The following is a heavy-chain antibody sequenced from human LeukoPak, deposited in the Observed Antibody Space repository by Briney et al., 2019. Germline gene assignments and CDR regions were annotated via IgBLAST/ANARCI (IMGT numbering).Heavy chain of an antibody. D-gene: IGHD5-12*01. CDR1: GGSISSYY. J-gene: IGHJ4*02. V-gene: IGHV4-59*01. CDR2: IYYSGST. Sequence: SETLSLTCTVSGGSISSYYWSWIRQPPGKGLEWIGYIYYSGSTNYNPSLKSRVTISVDTSKNQFSLKLSSVTAADTAVYYCARGVYSGYSYYFDYWGQGTLVTVSS. CDR3: ARGVYSGYSYYFDY.